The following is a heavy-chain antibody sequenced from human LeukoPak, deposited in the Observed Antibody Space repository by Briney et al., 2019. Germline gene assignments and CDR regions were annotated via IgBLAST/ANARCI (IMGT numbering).Heavy chain of an antibody. D-gene: IGHD3-10*01. CDR2: INHSGST. CDR3: ARGATPGSGSRNWFEP. Sequence: SETLSLTCAVYGGSFSGYYWSWIRQPPGKGLEWIGEINHSGSTNYNPSLKSRVTISVDTSKNQFSLKLSSVTAADTAVYYCARGATPGSGSRNWFEPWGQGTLVTVSS. V-gene: IGHV4-34*01. CDR1: GGSFSGYY. J-gene: IGHJ5*02.